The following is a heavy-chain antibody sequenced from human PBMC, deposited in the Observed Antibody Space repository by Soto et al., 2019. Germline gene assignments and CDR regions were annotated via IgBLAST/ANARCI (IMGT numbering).Heavy chain of an antibody. J-gene: IGHJ5*02. CDR2: IYYSGST. CDR1: GGSISSGGHY. CDR3: ARAQGYCSSTSCYPENWFDP. Sequence: PSETLSLTCTVSGGSISSGGHYWTWIRQHPGKGLEWIGYIYYSGSTYYNPSLKSRVTMSVDTSKNQFSLKLRSVTAADTAVYYCARAQGYCSSTSCYPENWFDPWGQGTLVTVSS. V-gene: IGHV4-31*03. D-gene: IGHD2-2*01.